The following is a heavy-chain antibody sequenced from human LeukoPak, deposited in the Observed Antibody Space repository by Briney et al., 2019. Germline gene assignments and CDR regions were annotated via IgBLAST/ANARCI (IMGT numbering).Heavy chain of an antibody. CDR2: ISWNSGNI. J-gene: IGHJ4*02. Sequence: GGSLRLSCAASGFIFDDFAMHWVRQTPGKGLEWVSGISWNSGNIGYADSVRGRFTVSADNAKNSLYLQMNSLRPEDTALYYCARGGDYAGVAALLDLWGQGTPVTVSS. CDR1: GFIFDDFA. V-gene: IGHV3-9*01. D-gene: IGHD4-23*01. CDR3: ARGGDYAGVAALLDL.